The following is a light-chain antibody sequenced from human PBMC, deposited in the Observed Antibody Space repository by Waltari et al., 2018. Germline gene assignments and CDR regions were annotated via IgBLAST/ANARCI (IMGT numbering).Light chain of an antibody. J-gene: IGKJ5*01. CDR1: QSVGVN. Sequence: EIVLTQSPATLSLSPGQRGTLSCRPSQSVGVNLAWYQQKPGQAPRLLSYDASNRATGIPARFSGSGSGTDFTLTISSLEPEDFAVYYCQQRRTWPSITFGQGTRLEI. CDR2: DAS. CDR3: QQRRTWPSIT. V-gene: IGKV3-11*01.